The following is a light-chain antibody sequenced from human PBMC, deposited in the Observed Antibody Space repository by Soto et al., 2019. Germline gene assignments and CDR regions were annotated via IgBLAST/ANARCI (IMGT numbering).Light chain of an antibody. Sequence: QSVLTQPPSVSGAPGQRVTISCTGSSSNIGAGYDVHWYQQLPGTAPKLLIYGNSNRPSGVPDRFSGSKSGTSASLAITGLQAEDEADDYCQSYDSSLSAPFGGGTKLTVL. CDR3: QSYDSSLSAP. CDR1: SSNIGAGYD. V-gene: IGLV1-40*01. J-gene: IGLJ2*01. CDR2: GNS.